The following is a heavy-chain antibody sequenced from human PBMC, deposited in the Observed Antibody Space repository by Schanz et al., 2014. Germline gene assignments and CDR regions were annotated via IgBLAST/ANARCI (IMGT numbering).Heavy chain of an antibody. J-gene: IGHJ6*02. D-gene: IGHD3-16*01. CDR2: ISPSGGST. Sequence: QVHLLQSGAEAKKPGASVKVSCKAFGYSFTTYFIHWVRLAPGQGFEWMGLISPSGGSTSYAQKCQGRVTMTRDASTGTVFMELSGLTSEDTAVYYCGRGGGAYPQKYGMDVWGQGTTVTVSS. V-gene: IGHV1-46*01. CDR1: GYSFTTYF. CDR3: GRGGGAYPQKYGMDV.